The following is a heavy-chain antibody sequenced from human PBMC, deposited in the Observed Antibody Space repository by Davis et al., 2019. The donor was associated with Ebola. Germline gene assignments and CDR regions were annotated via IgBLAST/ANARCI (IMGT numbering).Heavy chain of an antibody. Sequence: SQTLSLTCAISGDSVSRKSGAWSWIRQSPSRGLEWLGRTYYRSKWYNDYAVSVKGRITINPSTSKNQFSLQLKSVTPEDTAVYYCAREGIAAVGTPFDYWGQGTLVTVSS. D-gene: IGHD6-13*01. V-gene: IGHV6-1*01. CDR2: TYYRSKWYN. J-gene: IGHJ4*02. CDR3: AREGIAAVGTPFDY. CDR1: GDSVSRKSGA.